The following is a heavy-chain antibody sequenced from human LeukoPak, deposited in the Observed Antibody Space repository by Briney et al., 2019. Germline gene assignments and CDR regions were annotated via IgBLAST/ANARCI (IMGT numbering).Heavy chain of an antibody. J-gene: IGHJ4*02. D-gene: IGHD2-15*01. Sequence: GESLKISCMGSGYPFSNYWIGWVRQMPGKGLEWMGIIYPGDSDTRYSPSFQGQVTISADKSISTAYLQWSSLKASDTAMYYCARHVSGRGYYFDYWGQGTLVTVSS. CDR2: IYPGDSDT. CDR1: GYPFSNYW. V-gene: IGHV5-51*01. CDR3: ARHVSGRGYYFDY.